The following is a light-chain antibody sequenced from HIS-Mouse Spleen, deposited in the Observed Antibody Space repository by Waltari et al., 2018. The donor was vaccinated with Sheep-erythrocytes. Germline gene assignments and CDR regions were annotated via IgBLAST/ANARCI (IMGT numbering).Light chain of an antibody. Sequence: DIVMTQSPDSLPVSLGERRAINAKSIKSVLYSSNNKNYLAGYQQKPGQPPKLLIYWASTRESGVPDRFSGSGSGTDFTLTISSLQAEDVAVYYCQQYYSTLLTFGGGTKVEIK. J-gene: IGKJ4*01. CDR1: KSVLYSSNNKNY. V-gene: IGKV4-1*01. CDR3: QQYYSTLLT. CDR2: WAS.